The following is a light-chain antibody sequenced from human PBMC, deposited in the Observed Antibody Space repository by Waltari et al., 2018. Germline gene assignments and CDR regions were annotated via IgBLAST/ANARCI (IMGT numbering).Light chain of an antibody. CDR3: QQYGSSPG. Sequence: EIVLTPSPGTLSLSPGERATLSCRASQRVSSSYLAWYQQKPGQAPRLLIYGASSRATGIPDRFSGSGSGTDFTLTISRLEPEDFAVYYCQQYGSSPGFGGGTKVEIK. CDR1: QRVSSSY. J-gene: IGKJ4*01. CDR2: GAS. V-gene: IGKV3-20*01.